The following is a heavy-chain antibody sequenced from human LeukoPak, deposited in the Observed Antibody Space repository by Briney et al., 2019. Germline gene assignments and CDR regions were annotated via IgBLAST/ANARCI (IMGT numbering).Heavy chain of an antibody. Sequence: PGGSLRLSCAASGFTFSSCEMNWVRQAPGKGLEWVSYISSSGGTIYYADSVKGRFTISRDNAKNSLYLQMNSLRAEDTAVYYCARDGSNYYYGMDVWGKGTTVTVSS. V-gene: IGHV3-48*03. J-gene: IGHJ6*04. CDR2: ISSSGGTI. D-gene: IGHD3-10*01. CDR1: GFTFSSCE. CDR3: ARDGSNYYYGMDV.